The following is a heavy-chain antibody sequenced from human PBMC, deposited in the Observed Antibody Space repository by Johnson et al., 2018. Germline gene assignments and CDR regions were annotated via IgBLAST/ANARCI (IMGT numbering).Heavy chain of an antibody. CDR3: TREDGEGSPTGGYYYYGMDV. CDR2: IRSKAYGGTT. Sequence: VQLVQSGGGLVKXGRSXRLXCTASGFTFGDYAMSWFRQAPGKGLEWVGFIRSKAYGGTTKYAASVKGRFTISRDDSKSIAYLQMNSLKTEDTAVYYCTREDGEGSPTGGYYYYGMDVWGQGTTVTVSS. J-gene: IGHJ6*02. V-gene: IGHV3-49*05. D-gene: IGHD3-10*01. CDR1: GFTFGDYA.